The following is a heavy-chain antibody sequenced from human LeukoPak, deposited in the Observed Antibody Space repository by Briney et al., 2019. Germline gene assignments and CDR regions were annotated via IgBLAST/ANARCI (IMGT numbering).Heavy chain of an antibody. D-gene: IGHD2-2*01. V-gene: IGHV3-30*02. CDR2: IRADGSNT. CDR1: GITFRNLA. Sequence: GGSLRLSCAVSGITFRNLAMHWVRQAPGKGLEWVAFIRADGSNTKYADSVKGRFTISRDNTKNTLYLQMNSLRPEDTATYYCDCSSATCCAAGDYWGQGTLVTVSS. J-gene: IGHJ4*02. CDR3: DCSSATCCAAGDY.